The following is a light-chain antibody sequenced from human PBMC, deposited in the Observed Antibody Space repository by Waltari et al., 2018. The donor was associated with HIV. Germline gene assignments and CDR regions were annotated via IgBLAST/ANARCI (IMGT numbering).Light chain of an antibody. Sequence: MTQSPSSLSASEGDRVTLTCRASQSISNYLNWYQQKPGKAPKLLIYAASSLQRGVPSRFSGSGSGTDFTLTISSLQPEDFATYYCQQSYTTPRTFGHGTKVEIK. CDR1: QSISNY. J-gene: IGKJ1*01. CDR3: QQSYTTPRT. V-gene: IGKV1-39*01. CDR2: AAS.